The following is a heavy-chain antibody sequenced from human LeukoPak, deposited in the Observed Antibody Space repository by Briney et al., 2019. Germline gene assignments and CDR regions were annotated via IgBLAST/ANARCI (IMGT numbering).Heavy chain of an antibody. CDR2: INPNSGGT. J-gene: IGHJ4*02. CDR3: SASFSGYDRLFDY. D-gene: IGHD5-12*01. Sequence: VSVKVSCKASGYTFTGYYMHWVRQVPGQGLEWMGRINPNSGGTNYAQKFQDRVTMTRDTSISTAYMELNRLTSDDTAVYYCSASFSGYDRLFDYWGQGTLVTVSS. CDR1: GYTFTGYY. V-gene: IGHV1-2*06.